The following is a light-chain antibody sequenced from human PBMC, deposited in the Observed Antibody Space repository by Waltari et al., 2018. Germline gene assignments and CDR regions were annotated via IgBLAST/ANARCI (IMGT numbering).Light chain of an antibody. CDR3: QAWDSTAPHVV. CDR1: KLGDKR. V-gene: IGLV3-1*01. CDR2: QDS. Sequence: SQELTQPSSVSVSSGQTASITRSGDKLGDKRGSWYQQKPGQSPVLVMYQDSKRPSGIPERFSGSSSGNTATLSISGTQAMDEADYYCQAWDSTAPHVVFGGGTKLTVL. J-gene: IGLJ2*01.